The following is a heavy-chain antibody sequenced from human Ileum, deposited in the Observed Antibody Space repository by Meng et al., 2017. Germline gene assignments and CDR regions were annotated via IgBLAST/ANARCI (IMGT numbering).Heavy chain of an antibody. D-gene: IGHD5-12*01. Sequence: LWGSGGGLVKPWVSLRLSCADSGFTFSSYTMSWVRQAPGKGLEWVSGINSGGSATYYADSVKGRFTISRDNSKNTLYMQMNSLRVEDTAVYYCANGYSPDYWGQGTLVTVSS. J-gene: IGHJ4*02. CDR1: GFTFSSYT. V-gene: IGHV3-23*01. CDR3: ANGYSPDY. CDR2: INSGGSAT.